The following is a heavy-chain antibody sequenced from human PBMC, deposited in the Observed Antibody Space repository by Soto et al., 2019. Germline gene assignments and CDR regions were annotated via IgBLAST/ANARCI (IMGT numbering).Heavy chain of an antibody. CDR2: IMPIFPTP. Sequence: QVQLVQSGAEVKKPGSSVKVSCKASGGTFSTSAISWVRQAPGQGLEWMGGIMPIFPTPDYAQRFQGRVSITADDSTSTAYMELSSLRPEDTAVYYCARDNDRLQLGGNYYYIMDVWGQGTTVTVSS. V-gene: IGHV1-69*12. CDR3: ARDNDRLQLGGNYYYIMDV. J-gene: IGHJ6*02. CDR1: GGTFSTSA. D-gene: IGHD5-12*01.